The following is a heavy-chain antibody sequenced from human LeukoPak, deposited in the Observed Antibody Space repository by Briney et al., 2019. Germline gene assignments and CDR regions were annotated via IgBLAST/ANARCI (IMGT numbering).Heavy chain of an antibody. Sequence: GASVKVSCKASGGTFSSYAISWVRQAPGQGLEWMGGIIPIFGTANYAQKFQGRVTITADESTSTAYMELSSLRSEDTAVYYCAREQTYYYDSSGYCYWGQGTLVTVSS. CDR3: AREQTYYYDSSGYCY. J-gene: IGHJ4*02. CDR2: IIPIFGTA. V-gene: IGHV1-69*13. D-gene: IGHD3-22*01. CDR1: GGTFSSYA.